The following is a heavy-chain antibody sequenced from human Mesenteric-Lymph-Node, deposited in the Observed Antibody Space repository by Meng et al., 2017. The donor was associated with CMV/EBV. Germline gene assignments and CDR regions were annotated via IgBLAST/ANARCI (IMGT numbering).Heavy chain of an antibody. J-gene: IGHJ6*02. CDR2: ISAYNGNT. D-gene: IGHD1-20*01. CDR3: ARGGITGTRDYYYYGMDV. V-gene: IGHV1-18*01. CDR1: GYTLTSYG. Sequence: ASVMVSCKASGYTLTSYGISWVRQAPGQGLEWMGWISAYNGNTNYAQKLQGRVTMTTDTSTSTAYMELRSLRSDDTAVYYCARGGITGTRDYYYYGMDVWGQGTTVTVSS.